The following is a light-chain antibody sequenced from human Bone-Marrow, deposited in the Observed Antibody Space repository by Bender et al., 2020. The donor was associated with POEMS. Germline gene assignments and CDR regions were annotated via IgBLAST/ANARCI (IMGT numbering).Light chain of an antibody. Sequence: QSALTQPPSVSGSPGQSVTISCTGTSNTFDRYNRVSWYQQPPGTAPKLIIYEITNRPSGVPARFSGSKSGNTASLTVSGLQAEDEADYYCSSYAGSNNKLFGGGTKVTVL. CDR2: EIT. CDR1: SNTFDRYNR. J-gene: IGLJ3*02. V-gene: IGLV2-8*01. CDR3: SSYAGSNNKL.